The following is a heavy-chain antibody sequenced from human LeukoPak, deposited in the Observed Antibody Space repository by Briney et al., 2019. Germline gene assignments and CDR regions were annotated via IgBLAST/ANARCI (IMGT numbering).Heavy chain of an antibody. Sequence: GGSLRLSCVGSGFTFSTYWMHRVRHAPGRGLVWVSGINTDGSTTSYADSVEGRFTISRDNAKNTLYLQMSSLRAEDTAVYYCAKESGYDVDLEYWGQGALVTVSS. CDR1: GFTFSTYW. CDR2: INTDGSTT. CDR3: AKESGYDVDLEY. V-gene: IGHV3-74*01. J-gene: IGHJ4*02. D-gene: IGHD5-12*01.